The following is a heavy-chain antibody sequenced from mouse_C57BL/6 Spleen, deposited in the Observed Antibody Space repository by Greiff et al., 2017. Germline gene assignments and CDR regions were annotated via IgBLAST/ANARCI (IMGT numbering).Heavy chain of an antibody. CDR2: IGPGSGST. CDR3: AREGVTTVVALGDFDY. CDR1: GYTFTDYY. V-gene: IGHV1-77*01. Sequence: VQLQQSGAELVKPGASVKISCKASGYTFTDYYINWVKQRPGQGLEWIGKIGPGSGSTYYNEKFKGKATLTADKSSSTAYRQLSSLTSEDSAVYFCAREGVTTVVALGDFDYWGQGTTLTVSS. D-gene: IGHD1-1*01. J-gene: IGHJ2*01.